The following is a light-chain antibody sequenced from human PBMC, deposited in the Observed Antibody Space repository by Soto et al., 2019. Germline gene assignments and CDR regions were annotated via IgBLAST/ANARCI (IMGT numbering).Light chain of an antibody. J-gene: IGKJ5*01. V-gene: IGKV1-5*03. CDR2: KSS. Sequence: DIQMTQSPSMLSAFVGDRVTITCRASQSISSWLAWYQQKPGKAPKLLIYKSSSLQSGVPSRFSGSGSGTELIITISSLQPDDFATHYCQQYTSYSSITFGQGTRLEIK. CDR3: QQYTSYSSIT. CDR1: QSISSW.